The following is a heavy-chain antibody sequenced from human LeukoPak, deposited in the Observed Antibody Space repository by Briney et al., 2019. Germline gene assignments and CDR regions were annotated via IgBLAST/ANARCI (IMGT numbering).Heavy chain of an antibody. CDR1: GFTFSKYA. Sequence: TGGSLRLSCAASGFTFSKYAMSWVRQAPGKGLVWVSRIKSDGSSTSYADSVKGRFTISRDNAKNTLYLQMNSLRGEDTAVYYCAGDPDYGGYSGFDYWGQGTLVTVSS. CDR3: AGDPDYGGYSGFDY. V-gene: IGHV3-74*01. J-gene: IGHJ4*02. D-gene: IGHD4-23*01. CDR2: IKSDGSST.